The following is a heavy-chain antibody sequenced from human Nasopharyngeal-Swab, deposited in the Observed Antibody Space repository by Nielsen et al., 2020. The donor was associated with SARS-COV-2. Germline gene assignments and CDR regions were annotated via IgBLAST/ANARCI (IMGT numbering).Heavy chain of an antibody. CDR3: AKASNPAVAGDFDY. J-gene: IGHJ4*02. Sequence: SLKISCVASGFTFDDYAMHWVRQAPGKGLEWVSGISWNSGSIGYADSVKGRFTISRDNAKNSLYLQMNSLRAEDTALYYCAKASNPAVAGDFDYWGQGTLVTVSS. CDR1: GFTFDDYA. D-gene: IGHD6-19*01. CDR2: ISWNSGSI. V-gene: IGHV3-9*01.